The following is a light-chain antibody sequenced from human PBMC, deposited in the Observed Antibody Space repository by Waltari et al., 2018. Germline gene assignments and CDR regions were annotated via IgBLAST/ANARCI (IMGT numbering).Light chain of an antibody. J-gene: IGLJ1*01. Sequence: QSAVTQTPSVSGTPGQTVTISCSGVNSNVGSNSVNGYQQLPGSAPRLLIFDNNRRPSGVPDRFSASKSGTSASLAISGLQSEDEADYYCAPWDDSLNGPVFGTGTKVTVL. V-gene: IGLV1-44*01. CDR1: NSNVGSNS. CDR3: APWDDSLNGPV. CDR2: DNN.